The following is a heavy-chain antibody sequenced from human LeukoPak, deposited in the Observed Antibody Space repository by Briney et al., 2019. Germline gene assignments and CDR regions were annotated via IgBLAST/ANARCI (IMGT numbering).Heavy chain of an antibody. Sequence: SETLSLTCTVSGGSVSRSPYYWGWIRQPPGKGLEWIGSIYYSGSTYYNPSLKSRVTISVDTSKNQFSLKLSSVTAADTAVYYCARETLTAPDWFDPWGQGTLVTVSS. CDR1: GGSVSRSPYY. CDR2: IYYSGST. D-gene: IGHD5-18*01. J-gene: IGHJ5*02. CDR3: ARETLTAPDWFDP. V-gene: IGHV4-39*07.